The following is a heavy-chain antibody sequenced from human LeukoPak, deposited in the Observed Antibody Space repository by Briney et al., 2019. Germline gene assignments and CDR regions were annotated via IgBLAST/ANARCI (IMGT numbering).Heavy chain of an antibody. CDR1: GYSISSGYY. D-gene: IGHD6-6*01. CDR2: IYHSGST. V-gene: IGHV4-38-2*01. J-gene: IGHJ4*02. CDR3: ARRRGYSSSSVDY. Sequence: SETLSLTCAVSGYSISSGYYWGWIRQPPGKGLEWIGSIYHSGSTYYNPSLKSRVTISVDTSKNQFSLKLSSVTAADTAVYYCARRRGYSSSSVDYWGQGTPVTVSS.